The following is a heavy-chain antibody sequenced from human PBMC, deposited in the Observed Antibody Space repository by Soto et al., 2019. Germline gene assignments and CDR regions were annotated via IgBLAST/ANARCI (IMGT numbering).Heavy chain of an antibody. Sequence: SETLSLTCAVYGGSFSGYYWSWIRQPPGKGLEWIGEINHSGSTNYNPSLKSRVTISVDTSKNQFSLKLSSVTAADTAVYYCARGIVATIKDYYYMDVWGKGTTVTVSS. V-gene: IGHV4-34*01. D-gene: IGHD5-12*01. CDR3: ARGIVATIKDYYYMDV. CDR2: INHSGST. J-gene: IGHJ6*03. CDR1: GGSFSGYY.